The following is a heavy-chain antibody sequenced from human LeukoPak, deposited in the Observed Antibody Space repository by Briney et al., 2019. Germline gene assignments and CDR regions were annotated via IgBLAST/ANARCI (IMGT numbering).Heavy chain of an antibody. CDR3: ARDVVRGVIRH. V-gene: IGHV4-30-4*01. D-gene: IGHD3-10*01. J-gene: IGHJ4*02. Sequence: SETLSLTCTVSGGSISSGDYYWSWIRQPPGKGLEWIGCIYYSGSTYYNPSLKSRVTISVDTSKNQFSLKLSSVTAADTAVYYCARDVVRGVIRHWGQGTLVTVSS. CDR1: GGSISSGDYY. CDR2: IYYSGST.